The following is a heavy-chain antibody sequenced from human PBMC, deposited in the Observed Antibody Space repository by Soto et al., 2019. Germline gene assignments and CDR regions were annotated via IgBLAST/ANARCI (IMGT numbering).Heavy chain of an antibody. CDR2: ISHDGGNK. Sequence: QVQLVESGGGVVQPGGALRLSCAASGFTFSSTGMHWVRQAPGKGLEWVAVISHDGGNKYYGDSVKGRFTISRDSSKNTLYLQMNSLRADDTAVYYCAKDWGIAVAAHWGQGTLVTVSS. D-gene: IGHD6-19*01. J-gene: IGHJ4*02. CDR1: GFTFSSTG. V-gene: IGHV3-30*18. CDR3: AKDWGIAVAAH.